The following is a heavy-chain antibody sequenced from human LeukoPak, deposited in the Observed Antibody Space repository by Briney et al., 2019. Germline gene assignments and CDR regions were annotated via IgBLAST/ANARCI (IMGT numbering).Heavy chain of an antibody. CDR3: ARDRGIAAAYWYFDL. CDR1: GGSISSFY. D-gene: IGHD6-13*01. CDR2: AYTSGST. J-gene: IGHJ2*01. Sequence: SETLSLTCTVSGGSISSFYWSWIRQPAGKGLEWVGRAYTSGSTNYNPSLKSRVTMSVDTSKNQFSLKLSSVTAADTAVYYCARDRGIAAAYWYFDLWGRGTLVTVSS. V-gene: IGHV4-4*07.